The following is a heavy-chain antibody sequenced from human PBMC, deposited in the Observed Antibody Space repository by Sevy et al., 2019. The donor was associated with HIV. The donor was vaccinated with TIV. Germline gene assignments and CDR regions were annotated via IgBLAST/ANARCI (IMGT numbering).Heavy chain of an antibody. V-gene: IGHV4-30-2*01. Sequence: SETLSLTCAVSGGSISSGGYSWSWIRQPPGKGLEWIGYIYHSGSTYYNPSLKSRVTISVDRSKNQFSLKLSSVTAADTAAYYCARGSSSWGFFEYWGQGTLVTVSS. D-gene: IGHD6-13*01. CDR1: GGSISSGGYS. J-gene: IGHJ4*02. CDR2: IYHSGST. CDR3: ARGSSSWGFFEY.